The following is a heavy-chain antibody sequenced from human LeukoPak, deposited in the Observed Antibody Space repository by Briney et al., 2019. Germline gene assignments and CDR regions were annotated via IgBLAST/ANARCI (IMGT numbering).Heavy chain of an antibody. D-gene: IGHD6-13*01. CDR2: ISSSSSHT. J-gene: IGHJ4*02. CDR3: ARVGVIAAAGTFDF. Sequence: GGSLRLSCAASGFTFSEYYMTWIRQSPGKGLEWVSYISSSSSHTHYADSVKGRFTISRDNAKNSLYLQMSSLRADDTAVYYCARVGVIAAAGTFDFWGQGTLVTVSS. CDR1: GFTFSEYY. V-gene: IGHV3-11*06.